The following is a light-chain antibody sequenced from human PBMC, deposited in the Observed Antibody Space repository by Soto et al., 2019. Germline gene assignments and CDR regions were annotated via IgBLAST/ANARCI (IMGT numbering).Light chain of an antibody. V-gene: IGLV2-14*01. Sequence: QSVLTQPASVSGSPGQSITISCTGTSSDVGGYYYVSWYQHHPGKAPKLMIYQVSNRPSGVSNRFSGSKSGNTASLTISGLQAEDEADYYCSSYTSSNTFYVFGTG. CDR3: SSYTSSNTFYV. CDR1: SSDVGGYYY. J-gene: IGLJ1*01. CDR2: QVS.